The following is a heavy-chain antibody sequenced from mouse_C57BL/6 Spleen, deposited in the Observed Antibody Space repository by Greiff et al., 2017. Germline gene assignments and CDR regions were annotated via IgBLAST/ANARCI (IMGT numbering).Heavy chain of an antibody. CDR2: IYPGSGNT. V-gene: IGHV1-76*01. Sequence: QVQLQQSGAELVRPGASVKLSCKASGYTFTDYYINWVKQRPGQGLEWIARIYPGSGNTYYNEKFKGKATLTAEKSSSTAYMQLSSLTSEDSAVYFCAREELRGFDYWGQGTTLTVSS. D-gene: IGHD1-1*01. CDR3: AREELRGFDY. J-gene: IGHJ2*01. CDR1: GYTFTDYY.